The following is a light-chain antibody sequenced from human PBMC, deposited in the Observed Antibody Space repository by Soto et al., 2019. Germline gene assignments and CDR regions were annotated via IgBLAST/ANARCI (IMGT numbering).Light chain of an antibody. Sequence: QSVLTQPTSVSAAPGQKVTISCSGSSSNIGNNYVSWYQQLPGTAPKLLIYENNKRPSGIPDRFSGSKSGTSATLGITGLQTGDEADYYCGTWDSSLGDVVFGGGTKLTVL. CDR1: SSNIGNNY. V-gene: IGLV1-51*02. CDR2: ENN. J-gene: IGLJ2*01. CDR3: GTWDSSLGDVV.